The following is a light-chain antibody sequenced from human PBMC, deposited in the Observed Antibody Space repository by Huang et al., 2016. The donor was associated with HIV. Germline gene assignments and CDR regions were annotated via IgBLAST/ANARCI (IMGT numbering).Light chain of an antibody. CDR1: QSISSS. Sequence: DIQMTQSPSSLSASVGDRVTITCRASQSISSSLNWYQQKPGKAPKLLIYAASSLQSGVPSRFSGSGSGTDFTLTISRLQPEDFATYYCQQSYSTPITFGQGTRLEIK. J-gene: IGKJ5*01. CDR2: AAS. CDR3: QQSYSTPIT. V-gene: IGKV1-39*01.